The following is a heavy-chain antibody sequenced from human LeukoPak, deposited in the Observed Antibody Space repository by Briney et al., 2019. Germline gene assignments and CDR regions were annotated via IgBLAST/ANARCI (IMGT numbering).Heavy chain of an antibody. V-gene: IGHV3-23*01. CDR2: ISGNAVGT. Sequence: PGGSLRLSCSASGFTFSNYGMTWVRQAPGKGPEWVSAISGNAVGTYYADSVKGRFTISRDNSKNTLYLQMNSLRAEDTAVYYCARDGSNNNYFDFWGPGILVTVSS. J-gene: IGHJ4*02. CDR3: ARDGSNNNYFDF. D-gene: IGHD5-24*01. CDR1: GFTFSNYG.